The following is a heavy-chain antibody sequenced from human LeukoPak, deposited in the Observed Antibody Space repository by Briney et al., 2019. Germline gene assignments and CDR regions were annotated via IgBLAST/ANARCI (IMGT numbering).Heavy chain of an antibody. J-gene: IGHJ5*02. CDR3: ARDVAGTNWFDP. V-gene: IGHV3-7*03. D-gene: IGHD6-19*01. CDR2: IKQDGTEK. Sequence: GGSLRHSCTASGFTFTTYWMSWVRHPPGKGLEWVANIKQDGTEKYCVDSVKGRFTISRDNAKNSLYLQMNSLRAEDTALYYCARDVAGTNWFDPWGQGTLVTVSS. CDR1: GFTFTTYW.